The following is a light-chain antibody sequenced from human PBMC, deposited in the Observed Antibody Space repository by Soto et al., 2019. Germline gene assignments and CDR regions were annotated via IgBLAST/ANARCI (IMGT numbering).Light chain of an antibody. CDR2: SNT. V-gene: IGLV1-44*01. CDR3: AAWDDSLNGVV. CDR1: SSNIGSHT. J-gene: IGLJ2*01. Sequence: QSVLTQPTSASGTPGQTIAISCSGGSSNIGSHTVNWYQQLPGTAPRLLIYSNTQRPSGVPDRFSGSKSGTSASLAITGLQSEYEGDYYCAAWDDSLNGVVFGGGTKVTV.